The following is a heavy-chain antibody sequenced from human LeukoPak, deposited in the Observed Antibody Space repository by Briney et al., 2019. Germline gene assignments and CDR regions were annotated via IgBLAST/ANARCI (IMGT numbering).Heavy chain of an antibody. CDR1: GYTFTGYY. V-gene: IGHV1-2*02. J-gene: IGHJ3*02. D-gene: IGHD3-10*01. CDR3: ARVSALLWFGDHDAFDI. Sequence: GSSVKVSCKASGYTFTGYYMHWVRQAPGQGLEWMGWINPNSGGTNYAQKFQGRVTMTRDTSISTAYMELSRLRSDDTAVYYCARVSALLWFGDHDAFDIWGQGTMVTVSS. CDR2: INPNSGGT.